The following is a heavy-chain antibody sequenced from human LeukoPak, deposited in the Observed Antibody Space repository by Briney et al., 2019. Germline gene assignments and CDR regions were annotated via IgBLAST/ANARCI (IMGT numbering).Heavy chain of an antibody. CDR2: IYYSGST. D-gene: IGHD3-9*01. Sequence: PSQTLSLTCTVSGGSISSGDYYWSWIRQPPGKGLEWIGYIYYSGSTYYNPSLKSRVTISVDTSKHQFSLKLSSVTAADTAVYYCARGGFHYDILTGYYRVRAFDIWGQGTMVTVSS. V-gene: IGHV4-30-4*01. CDR1: GGSISSGDYY. CDR3: ARGGFHYDILTGYYRVRAFDI. J-gene: IGHJ3*02.